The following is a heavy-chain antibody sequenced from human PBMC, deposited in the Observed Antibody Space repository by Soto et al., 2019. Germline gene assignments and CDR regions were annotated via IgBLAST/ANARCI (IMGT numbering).Heavy chain of an antibody. CDR2: IYYSGST. J-gene: IGHJ4*02. D-gene: IGHD3-3*01. V-gene: IGHV4-31*02. CDR3: ARADYDFWSGTQ. Sequence: WTWIRQHPGKGLEWIGFIYYSGSTYYNPSLKSRVTISVDKSKNQCFLKVTSVTAADTAVYFCARADYDFWSGTQRGQGTLVTVSS.